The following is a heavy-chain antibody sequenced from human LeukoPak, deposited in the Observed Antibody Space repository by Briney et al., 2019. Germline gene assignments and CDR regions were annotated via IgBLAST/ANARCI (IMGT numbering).Heavy chain of an antibody. D-gene: IGHD2-15*01. V-gene: IGHV2-5*02. CDR3: AHSPYCSGGSCYSFYGDYFDY. CDR2: IYWDDDK. CDR1: GFSLSTSGVG. J-gene: IGHJ4*02. Sequence: SGPTLVNPPQTLTLTCTFSGFSLSTSGVGVGWIRQPPGKALEWLPLIYWDDDKRYSPSLKSRLTITKDTSKNQVVLTMTNMDPVDTATYYCAHSPYCSGGSCYSFYGDYFDYWGQGTLVTVSS.